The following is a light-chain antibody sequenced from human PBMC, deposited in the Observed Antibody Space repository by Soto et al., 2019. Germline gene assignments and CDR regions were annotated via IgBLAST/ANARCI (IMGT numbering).Light chain of an antibody. V-gene: IGKV1-39*01. CDR1: QSISSY. Sequence: DIQMTQSPSSLSASIGDRVNITCRASQSISSYLNWYHQKPGKAPNLLIYTASSLQSGVPSRFSGSGSGTEFTLTISSLQPEDFATYYCQQSYSPSITFGQGTRLEIK. J-gene: IGKJ5*01. CDR2: TAS. CDR3: QQSYSPSIT.